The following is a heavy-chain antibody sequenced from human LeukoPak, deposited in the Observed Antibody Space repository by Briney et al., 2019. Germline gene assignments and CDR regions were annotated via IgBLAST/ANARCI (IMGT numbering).Heavy chain of an antibody. J-gene: IGHJ4*02. D-gene: IGHD5-18*01. V-gene: IGHV4-61*03. CDR3: ARGSRGYSYG. CDR1: GDSVSNGNYY. Sequence: SETLSLTCTVSGDSVSNGNYYWSWLRQPPGKALEWIGYIYYTGKTYYNPSLEGRVTILVDTSRNHFSVKLSSVTAADTAVYYCARGSRGYSYGWGQGTLVTVSS. CDR2: IYYTGKT.